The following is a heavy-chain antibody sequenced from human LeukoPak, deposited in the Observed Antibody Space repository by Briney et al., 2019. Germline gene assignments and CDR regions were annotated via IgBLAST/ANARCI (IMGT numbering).Heavy chain of an antibody. Sequence: SETLSLTCAVYGGSFSGYYWSWIRQPPGKGLEWIGEINHSGSTYYNPSLKSRVTISVDTSKNQFSLKLSSVTAADTAVYYCAREGIVPALLKRKNWFDPWGQGTLVTVSS. V-gene: IGHV4-34*01. D-gene: IGHD2-2*01. CDR1: GGSFSGYY. J-gene: IGHJ5*02. CDR2: INHSGST. CDR3: AREGIVPALLKRKNWFDP.